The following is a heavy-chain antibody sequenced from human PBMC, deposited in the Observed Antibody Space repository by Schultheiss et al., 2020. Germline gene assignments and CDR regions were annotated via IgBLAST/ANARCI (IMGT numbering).Heavy chain of an antibody. D-gene: IGHD4-17*01. CDR1: GFTFSNAW. CDR3: ARVSDYGDYDDGTIDY. J-gene: IGHJ4*02. V-gene: IGHV3-15*01. CDR2: IKSNTAGGTT. Sequence: GGSLRLSCAASGFTFSNAWMSWVRQAPGKGLEWVGRIKSNTAGGTTDYAAPVKGRFIISRDDSKNTLYLQMNSLRAEDTAVYYCARVSDYGDYDDGTIDYWGQGTLVTVSS.